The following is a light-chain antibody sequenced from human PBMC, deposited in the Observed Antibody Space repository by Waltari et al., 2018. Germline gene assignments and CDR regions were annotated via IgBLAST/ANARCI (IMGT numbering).Light chain of an antibody. Sequence: DIQMTQSPSTLSASVGDRVTIPCRASQSISSWLAWYQQKPGKAPKFLIYKASNLESGVPSRFSGSGSGTEFTLTISSLQPXDFATYYCQHYNSFPWTFGQGTKVEIK. J-gene: IGKJ1*01. V-gene: IGKV1-5*03. CDR2: KAS. CDR1: QSISSW. CDR3: QHYNSFPWT.